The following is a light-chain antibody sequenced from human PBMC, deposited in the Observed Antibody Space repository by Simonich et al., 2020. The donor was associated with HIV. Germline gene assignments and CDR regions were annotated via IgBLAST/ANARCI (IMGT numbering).Light chain of an antibody. J-gene: IGKJ1*01. Sequence: DIVMTQSPDSLAVSLGERATINCKSSQSVFYSSNNKNYLAWYQQKPGQPPKLLIYWASTRESGVPDRCSGSGSGTDFTLTISSLQPDDFATYYCQQYYSTPRTFGQGTKVEIK. CDR3: QQYYSTPRT. CDR2: WAS. CDR1: QSVFYSSNNKNY. V-gene: IGKV4-1*01.